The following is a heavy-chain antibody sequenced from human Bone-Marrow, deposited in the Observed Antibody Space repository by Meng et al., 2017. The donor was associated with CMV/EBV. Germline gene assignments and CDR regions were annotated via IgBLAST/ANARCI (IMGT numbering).Heavy chain of an antibody. CDR2: ISSSSSYI. D-gene: IGHD2-2*01. CDR1: GFTFSSYE. CDR3: ARDAIGYCSSTSCQYYDFWSGYPTGGYYYYGMDV. V-gene: IGHV3-21*05. Sequence: GESLKISCAASGFTFSSYEMNWVRQAPGKGLEWVSYISSSSSYIYYADSVKGRFTISRDNAKNSLYLQMNSLRAEDTAVYYCARDAIGYCSSTSCQYYDFWSGYPTGGYYYYGMDVWGQGTTVTVSS. J-gene: IGHJ6*02.